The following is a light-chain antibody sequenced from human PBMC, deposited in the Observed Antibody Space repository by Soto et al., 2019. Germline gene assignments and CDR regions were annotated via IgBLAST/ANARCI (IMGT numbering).Light chain of an antibody. V-gene: IGLV1-40*01. J-gene: IGLJ2*01. CDR2: SDV. Sequence: QSVLTQPPSVSGAPGQRVSISCSGSSSNIGAGFDVHWYQQFPGAGPKLLIYSDVNRPSGVPYRFSASKSGTSASLTITGLQTEDEAHYYCQSYDSGVSASVFGGGTKLTVL. CDR1: SSNIGAGFD. CDR3: QSYDSGVSASV.